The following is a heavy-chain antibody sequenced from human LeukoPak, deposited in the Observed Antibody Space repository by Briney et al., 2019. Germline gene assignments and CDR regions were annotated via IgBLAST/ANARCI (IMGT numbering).Heavy chain of an antibody. CDR3: ARGSEYDISFDP. D-gene: IGHD6-6*01. Sequence: ASVKVSCKASGYTFTGYYMHWVRQAPGQGLEWMGIINTGGDYTNYAQRFQGRVTVTRDMSTSTVYMELSSLRSEDTAVYYCARGSEYDISFDPWGQGTLVTVSS. V-gene: IGHV1-46*01. J-gene: IGHJ5*02. CDR1: GYTFTGYY. CDR2: INTGGDYT.